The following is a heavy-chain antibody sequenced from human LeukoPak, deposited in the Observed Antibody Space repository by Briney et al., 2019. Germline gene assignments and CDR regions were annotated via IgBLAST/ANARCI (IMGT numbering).Heavy chain of an antibody. CDR2: LSASGDIT. D-gene: IGHD3-22*01. CDR1: GFTFSIYV. Sequence: GGSLRLSCAASGFTFSIYVMSWVRQAPGKGLECVSALSASGDITYYTDSVKGRFTLYRDISRNTLYLQMNSLRADDTAVYYCAKAGAMILQHYFDYWGQGTLVTVSS. J-gene: IGHJ4*02. V-gene: IGHV3-23*01. CDR3: AKAGAMILQHYFDY.